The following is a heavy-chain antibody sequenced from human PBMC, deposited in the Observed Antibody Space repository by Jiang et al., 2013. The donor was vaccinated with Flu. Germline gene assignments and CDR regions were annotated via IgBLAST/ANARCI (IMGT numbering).Heavy chain of an antibody. J-gene: IGHJ4*02. CDR1: GGSVSSGSYY. CDR3: ARGPGGTGYFAHYY. Sequence: GLVKPSETLSLTCTVSGGSVSSGSYYWSWIRQPPGKGLEWIGYIYYSGSTNYNPSLKSRVTISVDTSKNQFSLKLSSVTAADTAVYYCARGPGGTGYFAHYYWGQGTLVTVSS. CDR2: IYYSGST. D-gene: IGHD2-8*02. V-gene: IGHV4-61*01.